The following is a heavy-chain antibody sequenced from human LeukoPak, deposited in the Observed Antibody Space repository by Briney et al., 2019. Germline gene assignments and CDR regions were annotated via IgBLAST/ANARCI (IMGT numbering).Heavy chain of an antibody. V-gene: IGHV3-23*01. CDR1: GFTFNSYS. Sequence: GGSLRLSCAASGFTFNSYSMNWVRQAPGKGPEWVSGISGSGGNTYYADSVKGRFTISRDNSKNTLYLQMNSLRAEDTAIYYCAKANTWYGLFDYWGHGTLVTVSS. CDR3: AKANTWYGLFDY. D-gene: IGHD6-13*01. CDR2: ISGSGGNT. J-gene: IGHJ4*01.